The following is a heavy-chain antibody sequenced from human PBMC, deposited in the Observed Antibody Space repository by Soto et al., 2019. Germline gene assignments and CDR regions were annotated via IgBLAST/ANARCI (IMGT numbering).Heavy chain of an antibody. CDR1: GFPFSSYT. CDR3: AKDTVTSLTPYQGFFYYGMDV. V-gene: IGHV3-30-3*01. J-gene: IGHJ6*02. Sequence: GGSLRLSCTASGFPFSSYTWAWRRRCPGKGLEGVVIISFDGISKYYADWSKGRILTSRDHSKDSLYLQMDTRRTDETDIYYCAKDTVTSLTPYQGFFYYGMDVWGQGTTVTVSS. CDR2: ISFDGISK. D-gene: IGHD2-2*01.